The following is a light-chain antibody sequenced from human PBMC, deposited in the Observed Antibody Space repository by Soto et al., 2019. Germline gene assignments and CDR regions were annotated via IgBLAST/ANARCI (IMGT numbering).Light chain of an antibody. V-gene: IGLV2-14*01. CDR2: EVN. Sequence: QSALTQPASLSGSPGQSITISCTGTSSDIGAYDYVSWFQQHPGKAPKLMISEVNNRPSGVSNRFSGSKSGNTAYLTISGLQVEDEADYYCSSYAGSDIVVFGGGTKLTVL. CDR3: SSYAGSDIVV. J-gene: IGLJ2*01. CDR1: SSDIGAYDY.